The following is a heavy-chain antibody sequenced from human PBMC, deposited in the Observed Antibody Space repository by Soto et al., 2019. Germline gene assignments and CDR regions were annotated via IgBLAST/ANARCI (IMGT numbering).Heavy chain of an antibody. CDR3: ARGYCSGGSCFNPENAFDI. D-gene: IGHD2-15*01. V-gene: IGHV5-51*01. CDR1: GYSFTSYW. J-gene: IGHJ3*02. Sequence: GESLKISCKGSGYSFTSYWIGWVRQMPGKGLEWMGIIYPGDSDTRYSPSFQGQVTISADKSISTAYLQWSSLKASDTAMYYCARGYCSGGSCFNPENAFDIWGQGTMVTVSS. CDR2: IYPGDSDT.